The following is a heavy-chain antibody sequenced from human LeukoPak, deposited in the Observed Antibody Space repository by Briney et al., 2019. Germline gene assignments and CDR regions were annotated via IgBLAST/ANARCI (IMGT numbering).Heavy chain of an antibody. Sequence: ASVTVSCKASGYTFTGYYMHWVRQAPGQGLEWMGWINPNSGGTNFQGRVTMTRDTSISTAYMELSRLRSDDTAVYYCARALLVDFDYWGQGTLVTVSS. D-gene: IGHD6-13*01. CDR3: ARALLVDFDY. J-gene: IGHJ4*02. V-gene: IGHV1-2*02. CDR2: INPNSGGT. CDR1: GYTFTGYY.